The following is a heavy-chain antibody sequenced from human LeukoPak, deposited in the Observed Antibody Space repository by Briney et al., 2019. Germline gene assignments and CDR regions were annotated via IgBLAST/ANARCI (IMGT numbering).Heavy chain of an antibody. D-gene: IGHD3-10*01. V-gene: IGHV3-23*01. CDR2: ISGSGGST. CDR1: GFTFSSYG. Sequence: GGSLRLSCAASGFTFSSYGMSWVRQAPGKGLEWVSAISGSGGSTYYADSVKGRFTISRDNSKNTLYLQMNSLRAEDTAVYYCANSPVIGKVRGVISNGDYWGQGTLVTVSS. CDR3: ANSPVIGKVRGVISNGDY. J-gene: IGHJ4*02.